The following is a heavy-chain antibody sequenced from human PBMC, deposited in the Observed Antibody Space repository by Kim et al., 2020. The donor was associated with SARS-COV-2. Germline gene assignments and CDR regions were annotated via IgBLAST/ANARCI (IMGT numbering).Heavy chain of an antibody. CDR3: ARDSGGSSSGHYFGY. CDR1: GGTFSSYA. D-gene: IGHD6-6*01. Sequence: SVKVSCKASGGTFSSYAISWVRQAPGQGLEWMGGIIPIFGTANYAQKFQGRVTITADESTSTAYMELSSLRSEDTAVYYCARDSGGSSSGHYFGYRGEGTLATVSP. J-gene: IGHJ4*02. V-gene: IGHV1-69*13. CDR2: IIPIFGTA.